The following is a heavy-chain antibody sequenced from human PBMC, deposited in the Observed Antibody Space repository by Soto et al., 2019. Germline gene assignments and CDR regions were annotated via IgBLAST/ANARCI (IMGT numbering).Heavy chain of an antibody. V-gene: IGHV4-61*01. CDR2: IYYSGST. CDR3: ASVWVTRYDF. J-gene: IGHJ4*01. Sequence: PSETLSLTCTVSGDSVSSGSYYWSWIRQPPGKGLEWIGNIYYSGSTNYNPSLKSRVTISLDTSKNQFSLKLNSVTAADTAVYYCASVWVTRYDFWAHGNLVTVSS. D-gene: IGHD2-21*02. CDR1: GDSVSSGSYY.